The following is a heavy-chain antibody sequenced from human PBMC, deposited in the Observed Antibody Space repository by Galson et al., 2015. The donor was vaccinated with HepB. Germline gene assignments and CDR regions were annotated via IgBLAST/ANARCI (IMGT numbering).Heavy chain of an antibody. CDR2: IYSDSST. Sequence: SLRLSCAASGFTVSSSYMNWVRQAPGKGLEWVSVIYSDSSTYYADSVKGRFTISRDNSKNALYLQMNSLRAEDTAVYYCARGTPDYGGLSWYLHLWGRGTLVTVSS. V-gene: IGHV3-66*01. CDR3: ARGTPDYGGLSWYLHL. J-gene: IGHJ2*01. D-gene: IGHD4-23*01. CDR1: GFTVSSSY.